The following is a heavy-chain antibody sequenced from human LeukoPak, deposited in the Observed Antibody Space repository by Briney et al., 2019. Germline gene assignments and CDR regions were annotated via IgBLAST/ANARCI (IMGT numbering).Heavy chain of an antibody. CDR1: GLTFSSHW. Sequence: GGSLRLSCAASGLTFSSHWMHWVRQAPGKGLVWVSRITNDGSSTTYADSVKGRFTISRDNSKNTLYLQMNSLRAEDTAVYYCARDPDGYNDYWGQGTLVTVSS. CDR3: ARDPDGYNDY. J-gene: IGHJ4*02. CDR2: ITNDGSST. V-gene: IGHV3-74*01. D-gene: IGHD5-24*01.